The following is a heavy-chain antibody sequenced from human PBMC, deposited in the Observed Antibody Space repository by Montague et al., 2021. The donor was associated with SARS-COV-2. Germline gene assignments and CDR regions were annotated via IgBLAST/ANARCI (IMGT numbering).Heavy chain of an antibody. J-gene: IGHJ4*02. D-gene: IGHD3-22*01. CDR2: ISGSGGST. Sequence: SLRLSCAASGFTFSIYAMTWVRQAPGKGLECVAAISGSGGSTYYADSVKGRFTISRDNSKDTVYLQMNTLRAEDTAVYYCAKLVYYDRAYWGQGTLVIVSP. CDR1: GFTFSIYA. V-gene: IGHV3-23*01. CDR3: AKLVYYDRAY.